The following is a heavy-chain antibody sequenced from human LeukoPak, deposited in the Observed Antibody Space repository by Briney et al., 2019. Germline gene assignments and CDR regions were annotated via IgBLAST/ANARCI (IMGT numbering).Heavy chain of an antibody. D-gene: IGHD3-3*01. CDR3: ARVLRYDFWSAYYFDY. CDR2: INPSGGST. V-gene: IGHV1-46*01. CDR1: GYTFTSYY. J-gene: IGHJ4*02. Sequence: ASVKVSCKASGYTFTSYYVQWVRQAPGQGLEWMGIINPSGGSTSYAQKFQGRVTMTRDTSTSTAYMELRSLRSDDTAVYYCARVLRYDFWSAYYFDYWGQGTLVTVSS.